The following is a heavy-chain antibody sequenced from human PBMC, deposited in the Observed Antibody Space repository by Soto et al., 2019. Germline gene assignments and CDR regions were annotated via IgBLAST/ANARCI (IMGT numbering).Heavy chain of an antibody. CDR3: AKDCTGPGSCEDYFDY. CDR2: ISSVGSNV. Sequence: QVQLVESGGGVVQPGRSLRLSCAASGFTFSSYGMPWVRQAPGKGLEWVASISSVGSNVYYGDSVKGRFTISRDNSKITLYLQMNSLRAEDTAVYYCAKDCTGPGSCEDYFDYWGQGTLVTVSS. D-gene: IGHD3-10*01. J-gene: IGHJ4*02. CDR1: GFTFSSYG. V-gene: IGHV3-30*18.